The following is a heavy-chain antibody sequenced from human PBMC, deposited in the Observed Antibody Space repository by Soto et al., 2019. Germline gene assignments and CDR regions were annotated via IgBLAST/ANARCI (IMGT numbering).Heavy chain of an antibody. CDR1: GYTFTSYD. V-gene: IGHV1-8*01. CDR3: ARGVDNGVDV. D-gene: IGHD2-8*01. J-gene: IGHJ6*02. Sequence: QVQLVQPGAEVTKPGASVKVSCKASGYTFTSYDINWVRQATGQGLEWMGWMSPNSGATGYAQKFQGRVTMTRDTSISTVYMELSNLRSDDTAIYYCARGVDNGVDVWGQGSTVTVSS. CDR2: MSPNSGAT.